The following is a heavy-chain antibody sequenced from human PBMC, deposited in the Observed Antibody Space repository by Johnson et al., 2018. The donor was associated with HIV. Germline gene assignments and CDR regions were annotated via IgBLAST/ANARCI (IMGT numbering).Heavy chain of an antibody. D-gene: IGHD2-21*01. CDR2: IRYDGSNK. Sequence: QVQLVESGGGLVKPGGSLRLSCAASGLTFSSYGMHWVRQAPGKGLEWVAFIRYDGSNKYYADSVKGRFTISRDNSKNKLYLQMNSLRAEDTTVYYCARERRAGVKGAFDIWGQGTMVTVSS. CDR3: ARERRAGVKGAFDI. CDR1: GLTFSSYG. V-gene: IGHV3-30*02. J-gene: IGHJ3*02.